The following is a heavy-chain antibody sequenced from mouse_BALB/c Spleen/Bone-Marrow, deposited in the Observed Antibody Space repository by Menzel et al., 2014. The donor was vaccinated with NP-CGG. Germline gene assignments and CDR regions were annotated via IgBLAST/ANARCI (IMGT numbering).Heavy chain of an antibody. Sequence: QVQLQQSGAGLVRPGSSVKISCKASGYAFSVYWMNWVKQRPGQGLEWIGQIYPGDGDTNYNGKLKGRATLTADKSSNTAYMQLSSLTSEDSAVYFCARGGISVDYWGQGTTLTVSS. J-gene: IGHJ2*01. V-gene: IGHV1-80*01. CDR1: GYAFSVYW. CDR2: IYPGDGDT. CDR3: ARGGISVDY.